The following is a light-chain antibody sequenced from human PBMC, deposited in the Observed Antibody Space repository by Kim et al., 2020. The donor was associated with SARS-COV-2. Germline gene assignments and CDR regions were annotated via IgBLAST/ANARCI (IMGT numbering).Light chain of an antibody. J-gene: IGKJ4*01. V-gene: IGKV1D-12*01. CDR2: EAS. CDR3: QQTHSFPLT. Sequence: DIQMTQSQSYVSASVGDRVTITCWASQDISSWLSWYQQKPGKAPKVLIYEASNLQSGVPSRFSGSGSGTDFTLTINSLQPEDFATYYCQQTHSFPLTFGGGTKVDIK. CDR1: QDISSW.